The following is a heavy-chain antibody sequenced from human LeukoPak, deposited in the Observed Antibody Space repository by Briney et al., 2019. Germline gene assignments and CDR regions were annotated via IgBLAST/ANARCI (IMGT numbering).Heavy chain of an antibody. CDR3: ARGTAITAGIDF. CDR2: INPEGAST. D-gene: IGHD6-19*01. CDR1: GFAFSTYW. Sequence: GGSLRLSCTASGFAFSTYWMFWVRQASGKGLVWVSQINPEGASTTYGDPAKGRFTASRDNAKNALHLQMNSLRVDDTAVYYCARGTAITAGIDFWGQGTLVTVSS. V-gene: IGHV3-74*01. J-gene: IGHJ4*02.